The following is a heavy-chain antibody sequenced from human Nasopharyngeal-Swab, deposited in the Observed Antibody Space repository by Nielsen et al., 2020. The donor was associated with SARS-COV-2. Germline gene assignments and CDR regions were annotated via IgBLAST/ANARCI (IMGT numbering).Heavy chain of an antibody. J-gene: IGHJ6*02. CDR3: ARSYYGAYYYGMDV. Sequence: GESLKISCAASGFTFSSYAMHWVRQAPGKGLEWVAVISYDGSNKYYADFVKGRFTISRDNSKNTLYLQMNSLRAEDTAVYYCARSYYGAYYYGMDVWGQGTTITVSS. V-gene: IGHV3-30-3*01. CDR1: GFTFSSYA. CDR2: ISYDGSNK. D-gene: IGHD4-17*01.